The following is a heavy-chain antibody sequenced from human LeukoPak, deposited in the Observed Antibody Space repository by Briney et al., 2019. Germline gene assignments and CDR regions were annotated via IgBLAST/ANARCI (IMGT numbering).Heavy chain of an antibody. J-gene: IGHJ6*03. CDR2: INHSGST. V-gene: IGHV4-34*01. CDR3: ARHRWGGSTPYYYYYMDV. D-gene: IGHD1-26*01. CDR1: GGSFSGYY. Sequence: PSETLSLTCAVYGGSFSGYYWSWIRQPPGKGLEWIGEINHSGSTNYNPSLKSRVTISVDTSKNQFSLKLSSVTAADTAVYYCARHRWGGSTPYYYYYMDVWGKGTTVTVSS.